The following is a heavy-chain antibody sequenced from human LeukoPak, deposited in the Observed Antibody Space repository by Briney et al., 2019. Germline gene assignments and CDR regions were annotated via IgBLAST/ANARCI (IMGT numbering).Heavy chain of an antibody. CDR3: ARWKSSGWAFDI. D-gene: IGHD1-1*01. CDR1: GFTFSSYS. V-gene: IGHV3-21*01. Sequence: GGSLRLSCAASGFTFSSYSMNWVRQAPGKGLEWVSSISSSSSYIYYADSVKGRFTISRDNAKNSLYLQMNSLRAEDTAVYYCARWKSSGWAFDIWGQGTMVTVSS. CDR2: ISSSSSYI. J-gene: IGHJ3*02.